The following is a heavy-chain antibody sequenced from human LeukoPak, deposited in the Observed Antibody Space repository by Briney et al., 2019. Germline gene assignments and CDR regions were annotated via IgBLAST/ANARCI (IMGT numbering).Heavy chain of an antibody. CDR3: AKDRGDGYNWGLFDY. Sequence: PGGSLRLSCAASGFTFSSYGMHRVRQAPGKGLEGVAVIWYEGSNKYYADSVKGRFTISRDNSKNTLYLQMNSLRAEDTAVYYCAKDRGDGYNWGLFDYWGQGTLVTVSS. CDR2: IWYEGSNK. J-gene: IGHJ4*02. CDR1: GFTFSSYG. D-gene: IGHD5-24*01. V-gene: IGHV3-33*06.